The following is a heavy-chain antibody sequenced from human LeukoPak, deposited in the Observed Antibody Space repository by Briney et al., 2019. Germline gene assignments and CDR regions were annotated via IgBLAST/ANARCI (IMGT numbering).Heavy chain of an antibody. Sequence: GASVKVSCKASGYTFTSYDINWVRQATGQGLEWMGWMNPNSGNTGYAQKFQGGVTMTRNTSISTAYMELSSLRSEDTAVYYCARAGWRYFDWKTYYFDYWGQGTLVTVSP. CDR2: MNPNSGNT. CDR3: ARAGWRYFDWKTYYFDY. D-gene: IGHD3-9*01. J-gene: IGHJ4*02. V-gene: IGHV1-8*01. CDR1: GYTFTSYD.